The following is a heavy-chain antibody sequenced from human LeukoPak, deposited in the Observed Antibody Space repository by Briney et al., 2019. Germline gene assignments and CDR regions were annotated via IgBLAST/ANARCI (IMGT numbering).Heavy chain of an antibody. CDR1: GFAFRSYS. J-gene: IGHJ1*01. Sequence: SGGSLRLSCTASGFAFRSYSMNWVRQAPGEGLEWVSYISSSSRSSYYADSVKGRFTISRDNAKYSLYLQMNSLRDEDTAVYFCASHYYGSGTEYLHHWGRGTLVSVSS. D-gene: IGHD3-10*01. CDR3: ASHYYGSGTEYLHH. V-gene: IGHV3-48*02. CDR2: ISSSSRSS.